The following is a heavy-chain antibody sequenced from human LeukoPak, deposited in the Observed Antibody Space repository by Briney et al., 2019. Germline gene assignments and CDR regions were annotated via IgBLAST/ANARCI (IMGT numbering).Heavy chain of an antibody. Sequence: PGGSLRLSCAASGFTFSNYNMNWVRQAPGKGLEWVSSISTTSTSIYYADSVKGRFTISRDNAKNSLYLQMNSLRAEDTAVYYCSGSGWTTDAFDIWGQGTMVTVSS. D-gene: IGHD6-19*01. CDR3: SGSGWTTDAFDI. CDR1: GFTFSNYN. J-gene: IGHJ3*02. V-gene: IGHV3-21*01. CDR2: ISTTSTSI.